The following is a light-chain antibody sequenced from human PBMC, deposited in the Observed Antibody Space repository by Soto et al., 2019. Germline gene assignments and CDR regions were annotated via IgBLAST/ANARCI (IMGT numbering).Light chain of an antibody. CDR1: QSVSNNY. J-gene: IGKJ1*01. CDR2: AAS. V-gene: IGKV3-20*01. CDR3: QQYGAAPWT. Sequence: EIVLKQSPGHLSWSPGEKATVSCRPSQSVSNNYLAWYQQKPDQAHRLLIYAASNRARVIPDMVGGSGSGTDLTLSVSRLETEDCAVYYCQQYGAAPWTFGQGTTVEI.